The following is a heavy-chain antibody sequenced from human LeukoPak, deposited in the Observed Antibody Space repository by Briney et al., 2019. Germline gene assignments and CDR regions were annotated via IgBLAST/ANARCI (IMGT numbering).Heavy chain of an antibody. CDR1: GYTFTSYY. J-gene: IGHJ4*02. V-gene: IGHV1-46*01. Sequence: ASVKVSCKASGYTFTSYYMHWVRQAPGQGLEWMGIINPSGGSTSYAQKFQGRVTMTRDTSASTAYMELSSLRSEDTAVYYCARAPGGEGYCSSTSCRTLDYWGQGTLVTVSS. CDR2: INPSGGST. D-gene: IGHD2-2*01. CDR3: ARAPGGEGYCSSTSCRTLDY.